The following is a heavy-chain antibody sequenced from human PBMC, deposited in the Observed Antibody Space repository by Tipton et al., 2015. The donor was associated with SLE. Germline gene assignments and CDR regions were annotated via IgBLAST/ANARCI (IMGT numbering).Heavy chain of an antibody. D-gene: IGHD3-10*01. CDR2: FHPADSDV. CDR1: GYRFTSYW. CDR3: ARRHYSGSGASGY. V-gene: IGHV5-51*03. J-gene: IGHJ4*02. Sequence: QLVQSGAEVKKPGESLKISCKGSGYRFTSYWLGWVRQMPGKGLEWVGIFHPADSDVKYSPSFQGRVTISADTSISTAYLQWRSLQASDTAMYYCARRHYSGSGASGYLSLGTLVAVSS.